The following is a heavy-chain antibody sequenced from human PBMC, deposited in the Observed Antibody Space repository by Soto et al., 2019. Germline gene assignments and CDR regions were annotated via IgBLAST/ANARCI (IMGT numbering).Heavy chain of an antibody. Sequence: QVQLVESGGDVVQPGRSLRLSCAASGFTFTSDGMHWVRQAPGKGLEWVAVISDDGRNRNYADSVKGRFTISRDDPKNTVYLQMNSLTTEDTAVYYCAKDRSGTWSYDYWGQGTLVTVSS. J-gene: IGHJ4*02. CDR2: ISDDGRNR. CDR1: GFTFTSDG. D-gene: IGHD6-25*01. V-gene: IGHV3-30*18. CDR3: AKDRSGTWSYDY.